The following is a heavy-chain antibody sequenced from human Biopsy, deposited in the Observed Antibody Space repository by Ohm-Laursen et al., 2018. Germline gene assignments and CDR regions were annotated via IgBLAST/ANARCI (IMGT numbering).Heavy chain of an antibody. Sequence: SGTLSLTCTVSGGSISGYHWSWIRKSPGKGLEWLAYISYTGGITSNPSLNGRATMSLDTSKNQFSLKVRSVTAADTAVYYCVRGVDYYDPYHYYALDVWGQGTTVTVSS. J-gene: IGHJ6*02. V-gene: IGHV4-59*12. CDR1: GGSISGYH. CDR3: VRGVDYYDPYHYYALDV. CDR2: ISYTGGI. D-gene: IGHD3-22*01.